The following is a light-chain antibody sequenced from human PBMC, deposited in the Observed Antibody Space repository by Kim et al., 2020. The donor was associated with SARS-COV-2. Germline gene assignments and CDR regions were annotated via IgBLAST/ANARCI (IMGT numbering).Light chain of an antibody. J-gene: IGLJ1*01. CDR2: DVT. CDR3: SSYTSSSTGV. Sequence: GQSITISCTGTTSDVGGYNYVSWYQQHPGKAPKLMIYDVTNRPSGISNRFSGSKSGNTASLTISGLQAEDEADYYCSSYTSSSTGVFGTGTKAPS. CDR1: TSDVGGYNY. V-gene: IGLV2-14*03.